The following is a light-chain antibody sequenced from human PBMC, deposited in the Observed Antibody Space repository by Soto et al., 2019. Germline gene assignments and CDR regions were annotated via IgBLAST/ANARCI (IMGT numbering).Light chain of an antibody. V-gene: IGKV3-15*01. CDR2: GAS. Sequence: EVMLIQSPATLSMSPGERATLSCRAIETVATNLAWYQQKPGQAPRLLISGASTRAAGISDRFRGGGSGTEFTLTITSLRSEDSGTYYCQQYFEWPPMTFGQGTKVDIK. J-gene: IGKJ1*01. CDR3: QQYFEWPPMT. CDR1: ETVATN.